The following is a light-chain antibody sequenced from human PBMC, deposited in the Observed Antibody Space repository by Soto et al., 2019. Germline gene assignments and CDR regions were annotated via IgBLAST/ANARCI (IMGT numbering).Light chain of an antibody. CDR3: QQSYSTPR. J-gene: IGKJ3*01. V-gene: IGKV1-39*01. CDR2: AAS. Sequence: DIQMTQSPSSLSASVGDRVTITCRASQSISSYLNWYQQKPGKAPKHLIYAASSLQSGVPSRFSGSGSGTDFTLTISSLQPEDFATYYCQQSYSTPRFGPGTKVDIK. CDR1: QSISSY.